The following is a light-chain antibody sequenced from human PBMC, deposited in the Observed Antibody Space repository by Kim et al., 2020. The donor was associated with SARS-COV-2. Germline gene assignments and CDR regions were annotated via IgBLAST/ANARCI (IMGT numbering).Light chain of an antibody. CDR3: QSYDSRLSGSPVV. CDR2: GNS. Sequence: QSVLTQPPSVSGAPGQRVTISCTGSSSNIGAGYDVHWYQQLPGTAPKLLIYGNSNRPSGVPDRFSGSKSGTSASLAITGLQAEDEADYYCQSYDSRLSGSPVVFGGGTQLTVL. V-gene: IGLV1-40*01. J-gene: IGLJ2*01. CDR1: SSNIGAGYD.